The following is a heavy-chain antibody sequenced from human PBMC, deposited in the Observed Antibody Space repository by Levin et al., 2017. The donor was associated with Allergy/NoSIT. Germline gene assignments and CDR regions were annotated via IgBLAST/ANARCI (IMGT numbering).Heavy chain of an antibody. D-gene: IGHD1-26*01. CDR1: GFTLTTYN. J-gene: IGHJ5*02. CDR3: ARDGSSSRYNWFDP. CDR2: ISGRSSHI. V-gene: IGHV3-48*02. Sequence: QSGGSLRLSCAASGFTLTTYNMNWVRQAPGKGLEWISHISGRSSHIYYADSVRGRFIISRDNAENSLYLQMNSLTDEDTAVYYCARDGSSSRYNWFDPWGQGTLVTVSS.